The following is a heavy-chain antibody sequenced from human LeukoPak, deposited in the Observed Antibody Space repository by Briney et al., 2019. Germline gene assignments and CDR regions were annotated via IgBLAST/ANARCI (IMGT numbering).Heavy chain of an antibody. CDR1: GGSVSNYY. D-gene: IGHD3-22*01. V-gene: IGHV4-59*02. CDR2: IYHSGST. Sequence: SETLSLTCTVSGGSVSNYYWSWIRQPPGKGLEWIGYIYHSGSTNYNPSLKSRVTISVDTSKNQCSLNLSSVTAADTAVYYCARDRYYYDSSGQGLDAFDIWGQGTMVTVSS. J-gene: IGHJ3*02. CDR3: ARDRYYYDSSGQGLDAFDI.